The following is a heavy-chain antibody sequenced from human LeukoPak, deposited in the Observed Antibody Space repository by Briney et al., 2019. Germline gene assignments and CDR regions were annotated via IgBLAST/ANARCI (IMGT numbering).Heavy chain of an antibody. D-gene: IGHD3-10*01. V-gene: IGHV1-2*02. CDR2: INPNSGGT. Sequence: EASVKVSCKASGYTLSSYGISWVRQAPGQGLEWMGWINPNSGGTNYAQKFQGRVTMTRDTSISTAYMELSRLRSDDTAVYYCARGGRITMVRGVKANWFDPWGQGTLVTVSS. CDR1: GYTLSSYG. J-gene: IGHJ5*02. CDR3: ARGGRITMVRGVKANWFDP.